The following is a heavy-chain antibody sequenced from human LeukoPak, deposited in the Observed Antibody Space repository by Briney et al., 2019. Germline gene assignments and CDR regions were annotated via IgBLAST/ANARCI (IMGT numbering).Heavy chain of an antibody. J-gene: IGHJ4*02. V-gene: IGHV4-4*07. Sequence: SETLSLTCTVSGGSISSYYWSWIRQPAGKGLEWIGRIYNSGSTNYNPSLKSRVTISVDTSKKQFSLKLRFVTAADTAVYYCARWNGVTFDYWGQGTLVTVSS. CDR1: GGSISSYY. D-gene: IGHD1-1*01. CDR2: IYNSGST. CDR3: ARWNGVTFDY.